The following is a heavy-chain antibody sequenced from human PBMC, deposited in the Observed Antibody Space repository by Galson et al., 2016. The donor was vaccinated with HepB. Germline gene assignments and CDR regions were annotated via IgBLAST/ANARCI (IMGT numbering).Heavy chain of an antibody. CDR3: ARASSTWGWFDP. CDR2: IYYSGST. V-gene: IGHV4-31*02. J-gene: IGHJ5*02. Sequence: SGGFYWSWIRQHPGKGLEWIGYIYYSGSTYSNPSLKSRLTISVDTSKNQFSLRLSSVTAADTAVYYCARASSTWGWFDPWGQGTLVTVSS. D-gene: IGHD6-13*01. CDR1: SGGFY.